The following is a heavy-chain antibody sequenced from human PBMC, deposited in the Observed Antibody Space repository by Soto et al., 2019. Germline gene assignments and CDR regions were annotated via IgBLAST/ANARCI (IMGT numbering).Heavy chain of an antibody. V-gene: IGHV3-30*03. CDR3: TRDSGFGNYFGPNDN. CDR1: GFRFSDYA. CDR2: ISYDGSNR. J-gene: IGHJ1*01. D-gene: IGHD4-4*01. Sequence: QVQLVESGGGVVQPGRSLRLSCASSGFRFSDYAIHWVRQAPGKGLEWVAVISYDGSNRYYGDSGKGRFTIIRDNSMYTLYLAMNSLRADDTDVYYFTRDSGFGNYFGPNDNWGQGTLVIVSS.